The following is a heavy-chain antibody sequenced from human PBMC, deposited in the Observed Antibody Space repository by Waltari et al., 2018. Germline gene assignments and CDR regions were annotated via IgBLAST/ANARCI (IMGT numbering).Heavy chain of an antibody. D-gene: IGHD3-22*01. CDR2: IIPIFGTA. Sequence: QVQLVQSGAEVKKPGSSVKVSCKASGGTFSRYATLWVGQAPGQGVEGRGGIIPIFGTANYAQKFQGRVTITADESTSTAYMELSSLRSEDTAVYYCARGYYDSPQRFDPWGQGTLVTVSS. V-gene: IGHV1-69*01. CDR3: ARGYYDSPQRFDP. CDR1: GGTFSRYA. J-gene: IGHJ5*02.